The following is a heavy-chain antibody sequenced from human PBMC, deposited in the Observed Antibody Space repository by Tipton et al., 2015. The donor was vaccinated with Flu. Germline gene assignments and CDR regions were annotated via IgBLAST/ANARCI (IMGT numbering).Heavy chain of an antibody. CDR1: GFTFSDYW. J-gene: IGHJ4*02. CDR2: IKQDGSEK. CDR3: AKDIEYGGALIAAAGFDY. D-gene: IGHD6-13*01. Sequence: AVSGFTFSDYWMTWFRQAPGRGLEWVANIKQDGSEKYYVDSVKGRFTISRDNAKNSLYLQMNSLRAEDTALYYCAKDIEYGGALIAAAGFDYWGQGALVTVSS. V-gene: IGHV3-7*03.